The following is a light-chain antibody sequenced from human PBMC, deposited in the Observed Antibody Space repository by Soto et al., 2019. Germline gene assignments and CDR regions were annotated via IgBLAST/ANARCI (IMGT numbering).Light chain of an antibody. CDR1: QSMSSW. CDR3: QQYNSSPWT. J-gene: IGKJ1*01. Sequence: DIQMTQSPSTLSASVGDRVTITCRASQSMSSWLAWNKQKPGKAPKLLIYKASSLESGVPSRFSGSGSGTEFTLTIISLQPDAFATYYCQQYNSSPWTFGQGTKVEIK. CDR2: KAS. V-gene: IGKV1-5*03.